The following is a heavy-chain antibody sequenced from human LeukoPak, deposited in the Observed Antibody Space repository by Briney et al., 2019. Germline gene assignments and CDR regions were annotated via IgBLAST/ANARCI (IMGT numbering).Heavy chain of an antibody. D-gene: IGHD2-15*01. CDR1: GFTFSSYA. Sequence: GGSLRLSCAASGFTFSSYAMSWVRQAPGKGLEWVSAISGSGGSTYYADSVKGRFTISRDNSKNTLYLQMNSLRAEDTAVYYCANLGYCSGGSCYSMHFDYWGQGTLVTVSS. CDR3: ANLGYCSGGSCYSMHFDY. CDR2: ISGSGGST. V-gene: IGHV3-23*01. J-gene: IGHJ4*02.